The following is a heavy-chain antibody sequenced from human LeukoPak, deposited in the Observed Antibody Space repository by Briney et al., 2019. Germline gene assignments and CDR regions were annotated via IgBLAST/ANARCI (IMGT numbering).Heavy chain of an antibody. V-gene: IGHV3-49*04. CDR1: GFTFGDYA. CDR3: TSGGYSYGYEVYFDY. CDR2: IRSKAYGGTT. D-gene: IGHD5-18*01. Sequence: PAGSLRLSCTASGFTFGDYAMSWVRQAPGKGLEWVGFIRSKAYGGTTEYAACVKGRFTISREDSKSIAYLQMNSLKTEDTAVYYCTSGGYSYGYEVYFDYWGQGTLVTVSS. J-gene: IGHJ4*02.